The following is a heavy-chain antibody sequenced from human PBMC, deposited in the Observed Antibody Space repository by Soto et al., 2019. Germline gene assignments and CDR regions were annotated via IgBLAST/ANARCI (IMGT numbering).Heavy chain of an antibody. D-gene: IGHD3-9*01. CDR3: APLLRYFDWSKDQNYYMDV. V-gene: IGHV3-23*01. J-gene: IGHJ6*03. CDR1: GFAFSDGG. CDR2: ISVSGGST. Sequence: ESQGVASSGSGFAFSDGGSGCIRRAQEEGQRWVSGISVSGGSTCYADTVKGRFTISRDNSKNTRYLQMNSLRAEDTAVYYCAPLLRYFDWSKDQNYYMDVWGKGTTVTVSS.